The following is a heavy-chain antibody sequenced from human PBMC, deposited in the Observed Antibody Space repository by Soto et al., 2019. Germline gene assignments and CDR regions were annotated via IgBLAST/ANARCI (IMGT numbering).Heavy chain of an antibody. CDR3: ARDLILDGLGPRPLYYYYGMDV. CDR2: INPSGGST. J-gene: IGHJ6*02. V-gene: IGHV1-46*01. D-gene: IGHD6-6*01. Sequence: ASVKVSCKASGYTFTSYYMHWVRQAPGQGLEWMGIINPSGGSTSYAQKFQGRVTMTRDTSTSTVYMELSSLRSEDTAVYYCARDLILDGLGPRPLYYYYGMDVWGQGTTVTVSS. CDR1: GYTFTSYY.